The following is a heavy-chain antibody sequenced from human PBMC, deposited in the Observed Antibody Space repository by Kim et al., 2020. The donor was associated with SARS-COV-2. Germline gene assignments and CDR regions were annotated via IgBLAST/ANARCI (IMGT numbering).Heavy chain of an antibody. CDR3: ARGGILGGYWVGRGMDV. CDR2: ISAYNGNT. Sequence: ASVKVSCKASGYTFTSYGISWVRQAPGQGLEWMGWISAYNGNTNYAQKLQGRVTMTTDTSTSTAYMELRSLRSDDTAVYYCARGGILGGYWVGRGMDVWGQGTTVTVSS. CDR1: GYTFTSYG. D-gene: IGHD3-10*01. J-gene: IGHJ6*02. V-gene: IGHV1-18*01.